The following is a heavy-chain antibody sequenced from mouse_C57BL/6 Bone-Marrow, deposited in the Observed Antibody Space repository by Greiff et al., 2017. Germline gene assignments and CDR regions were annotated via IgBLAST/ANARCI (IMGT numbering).Heavy chain of an antibody. CDR2: ISDGGSYT. CDR3: ARGITTVVAGFDY. J-gene: IGHJ2*01. D-gene: IGHD1-1*01. CDR1: GFTFSSYA. Sequence: EVKLVESGGGLVKPGGSLELSCAASGFTFSSYAMSWVRQTPEKRLEWVATISDGGSYTYYPDNVKGRFTISRDNAKNNLYLQMSHLKSEDTAMYYCARGITTVVAGFDYWGQGTTLTVSS. V-gene: IGHV5-4*03.